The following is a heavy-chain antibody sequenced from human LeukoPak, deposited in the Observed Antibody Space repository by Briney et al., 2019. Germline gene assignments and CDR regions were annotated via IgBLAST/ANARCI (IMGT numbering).Heavy chain of an antibody. D-gene: IGHD3-10*01. V-gene: IGHV4-59*08. CDR3: ARLAAITMPADL. CDR2: IYYSGST. Sequence: SETLSLTCTVSGGSISSYYWSWIRQPPGKGLEWIGYIYYSGSTNYNPSLKSRVTISVDTSKNQFSLKLSSVTAADTAVYYCARLAAITMPADLWGRGTLVTVSS. CDR1: GGSISSYY. J-gene: IGHJ2*01.